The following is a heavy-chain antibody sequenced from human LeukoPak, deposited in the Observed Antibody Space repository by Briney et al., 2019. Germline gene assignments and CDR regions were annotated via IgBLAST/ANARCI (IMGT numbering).Heavy chain of an antibody. CDR3: AKPGYCSGGSCRTYYYYYMDV. CDR2: ISWDGGST. J-gene: IGHJ6*03. D-gene: IGHD2-15*01. V-gene: IGHV3-43D*03. CDR1: GFTFDDYA. Sequence: PGGSLRLSCAASGFTFDDYAMHWVRQAPGKGLEWVSLISWDGGSTYYADSVKGRFTISRDNSKNSLYLQMNSLRAEDTALYYCAKPGYCSGGSCRTYYYYYMDVWGKGTAVTVSS.